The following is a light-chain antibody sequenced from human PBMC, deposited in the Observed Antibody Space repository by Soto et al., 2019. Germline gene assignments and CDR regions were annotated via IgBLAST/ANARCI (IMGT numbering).Light chain of an antibody. CDR3: EQKGP. CDR2: DAS. V-gene: IGKV1-5*01. J-gene: IGKJ1*01. CDR1: HSISSW. Sequence: PSTESRCVGVKFTISCRASHSISSWLTWYQQKPGKAPKLLIYDASSLESGVPSRFSGSGSGTEFTFTFCSLQPDDFATYYCEQKGPLGQGTKVDIK.